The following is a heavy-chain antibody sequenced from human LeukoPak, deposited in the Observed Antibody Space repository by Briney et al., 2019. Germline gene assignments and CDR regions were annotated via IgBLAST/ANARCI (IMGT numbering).Heavy chain of an antibody. D-gene: IGHD3-22*01. CDR2: VSHDGSNK. Sequence: GGSLRLSCAASGFTFSTYAIHWVRQAPGKGLEWVAVVSHDGSNKYYADSVKGRFTISRDNSKNTLYLQMNSLRVEDTAVYYCARDHLDSSGNYRSHYFDSWGQGTPVTVSS. J-gene: IGHJ4*02. V-gene: IGHV3-30-3*01. CDR1: GFTFSTYA. CDR3: ARDHLDSSGNYRSHYFDS.